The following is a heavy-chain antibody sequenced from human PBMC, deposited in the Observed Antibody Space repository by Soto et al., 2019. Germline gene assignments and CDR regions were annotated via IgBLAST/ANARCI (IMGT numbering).Heavy chain of an antibody. CDR1: GFTFSSYW. J-gene: IGHJ4*02. CDR3: VRTSLGVAAATREDY. Sequence: EVQLVESGGGLVQPGGSLRLSCAASGFTFSSYWMHWVRQAPGKGLVWISRINSDGRSTSYADSVKGRVTMSRDNAKQTLYLQMNSLRAEDTAVYYCVRTSLGVAAATREDYWRQGTLVTVSS. D-gene: IGHD2-15*01. CDR2: INSDGRST. V-gene: IGHV3-74*01.